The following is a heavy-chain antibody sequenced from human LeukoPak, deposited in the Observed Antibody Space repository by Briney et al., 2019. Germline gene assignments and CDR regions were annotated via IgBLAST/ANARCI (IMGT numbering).Heavy chain of an antibody. CDR2: IIPIFGTA. V-gene: IGHV1-69*05. CDR1: GGTFSSYA. Sequence: ASVKVSCKASGGTFSSYAISWVRQAPGQGLEWMGRIIPIFGTANYAQKFQGRVTITTDESTSTAYMELSSLRSEDTAVYYCARDPEVGYCSGGSCYGQGYWGQGTLVTVSA. D-gene: IGHD2-15*01. J-gene: IGHJ4*02. CDR3: ARDPEVGYCSGGSCYGQGY.